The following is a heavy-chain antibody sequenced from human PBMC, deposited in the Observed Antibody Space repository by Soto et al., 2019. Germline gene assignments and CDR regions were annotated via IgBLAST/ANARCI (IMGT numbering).Heavy chain of an antibody. J-gene: IGHJ5*02. D-gene: IGHD4-17*01. CDR2: ISSNGGST. CDR3: ARVAHYEGYGDYWFDP. CDR1: GFTFSSYA. V-gene: IGHV3-64*01. Sequence: GGSLRLSCAASGFTFSSYAMHWVRQAPGKGLEYVSAISSNGGSTYYANFVKGRFTISRDNAKNTLYLQMGSLRAEDMAVYYCARVAHYEGYGDYWFDPWGQGTLVTVSS.